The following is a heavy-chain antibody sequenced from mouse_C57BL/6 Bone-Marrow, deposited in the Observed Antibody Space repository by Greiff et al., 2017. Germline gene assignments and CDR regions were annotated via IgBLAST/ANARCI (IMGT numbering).Heavy chain of an antibody. Sequence: VQLQQSGAELVRPGASVKLSCTASGFNIKDDYMHWVKQRPEQGLEWIGWIDPENGDTEYASKFQGKATITADTSSNTAYLQLSSLTSEDTAVYYCTTTVYDYDGYAMDYWGQGTSVTVSS. CDR2: IDPENGDT. V-gene: IGHV14-4*01. CDR1: GFNIKDDY. J-gene: IGHJ4*01. D-gene: IGHD2-4*01. CDR3: TTTVYDYDGYAMDY.